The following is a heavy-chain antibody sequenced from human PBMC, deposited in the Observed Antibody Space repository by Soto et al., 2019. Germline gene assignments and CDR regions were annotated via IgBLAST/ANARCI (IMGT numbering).Heavy chain of an antibody. V-gene: IGHV4-34*01. CDR3: ARTSRFEY. CDR1: GGSFSAYY. Sequence: PSETLSLTCAVYGGSFSAYYWSWIRQPPGKGLEWIGEINHSGSTSYNPSLKSRVTISVDTSKNQFSLKLSSVTAADTAVYYCARTSRFEYWGQGTLVTVSS. J-gene: IGHJ4*02. CDR2: INHSGST. D-gene: IGHD6-6*01.